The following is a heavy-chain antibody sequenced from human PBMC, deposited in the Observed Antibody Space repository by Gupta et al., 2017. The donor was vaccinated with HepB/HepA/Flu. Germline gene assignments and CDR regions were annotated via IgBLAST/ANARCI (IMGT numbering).Heavy chain of an antibody. D-gene: IGHD5-12*01. J-gene: IGHJ5*02. CDR1: GFTFSSCN. V-gene: IGHV3-48*02. CDR2: ISSSGNTI. CDR3: ARDQKWLQYSWFDP. Sequence: EVQLVESGGGLVQPGGSLRLSCAASGFTFSSCNMNWVRQAPGKVLEWVSYISSSGNTIYYADSVKGRFTISRDNAKNSLYLQMNSLRDEDTAVYYCARDQKWLQYSWFDPWGQGTLVTVSS.